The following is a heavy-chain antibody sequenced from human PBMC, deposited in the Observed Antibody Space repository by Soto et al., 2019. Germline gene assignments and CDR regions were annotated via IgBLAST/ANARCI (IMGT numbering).Heavy chain of an antibody. CDR1: GGSISSSSYY. CDR2: IYYSGST. J-gene: IGHJ4*02. Sequence: SETLSLTCTVSGGSISSSSYYWGWIRQPPGKGLEWIGSIYYSGSTYYNPSLKSRVTISVDTSKNQFSLQLKSVTPEDSAVYYCAKVGAGQVRGPGYRDYWGQGTLVTVSS. V-gene: IGHV4-39*01. D-gene: IGHD1-26*01. CDR3: AKVGAGQVRGPGYRDY.